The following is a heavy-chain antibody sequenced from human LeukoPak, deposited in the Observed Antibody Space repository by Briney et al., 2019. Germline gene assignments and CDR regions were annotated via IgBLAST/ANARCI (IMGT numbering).Heavy chain of an antibody. Sequence: PGGSLTLSCAASGCTLSNYDMNWVRQAPGKGLEWVSSISTVTGRFPISRDDAKYSIYLEMNSLRAEDTAAYYCARANCSSSTCYLRRSWFDPWGQGTLVTVSS. V-gene: IGHV3-69-1*01. J-gene: IGHJ5*02. D-gene: IGHD2-2*01. CDR1: GCTLSNYD. CDR3: ARANCSSSTCYLRRSWFDP. CDR2: IS.